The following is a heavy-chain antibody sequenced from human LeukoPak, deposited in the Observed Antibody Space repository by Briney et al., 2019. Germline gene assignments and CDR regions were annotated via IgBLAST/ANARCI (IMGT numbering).Heavy chain of an antibody. V-gene: IGHV4-39*07. CDR3: YYDSSGPRAW. D-gene: IGHD3-22*01. CDR1: GGSITSSSYY. J-gene: IGHJ4*02. Sequence: PSETLSLTCTVSGGSITSSSYYWAWIRQSPGKGLEFIGTIYYSGSTDYNPSLKSRVTISVDTSKNQFSLKLSSVTAADTAVYYCYYDSSGPRAWWGQGTLVTVSS. CDR2: IYYSGST.